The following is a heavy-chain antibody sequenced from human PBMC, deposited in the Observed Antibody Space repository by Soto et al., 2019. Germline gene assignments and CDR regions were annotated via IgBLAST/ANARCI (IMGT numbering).Heavy chain of an antibody. V-gene: IGHV3-9*01. Sequence: EVQLVESGGGLVQPGRSLRLSCAASGFTFDDYAMHWVRQTPGRGLEWVSGFTWNSGIIGYADSVRGRFTISRDTANNSLDLQMNSLRVEDTGMYYRAKTEFYRWLVRDWGPGTLVTVSS. CDR1: GFTFDDYA. CDR2: FTWNSGII. J-gene: IGHJ4*02. CDR3: AKTEFYRWLVRD. D-gene: IGHD3-10*01.